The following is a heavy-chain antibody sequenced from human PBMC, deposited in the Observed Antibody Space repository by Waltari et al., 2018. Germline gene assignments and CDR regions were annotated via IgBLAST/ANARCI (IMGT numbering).Heavy chain of an antibody. CDR1: GGSFSAYS. CDR3: ARARRVAVARGAFDV. J-gene: IGHJ3*01. D-gene: IGHD6-19*01. Sequence: QVQLQQWGAGLLKPSETLSLSCGVNGGSFSAYSWNWIRQPPGKGLEWIGEVIHSGTTNNNPSLKTRLTISVDTSKNQFSLKLASVTAADTAVYFCARARRVAVARGAFDVWGQGTPVSVSS. V-gene: IGHV4-34*02. CDR2: VIHSGTT.